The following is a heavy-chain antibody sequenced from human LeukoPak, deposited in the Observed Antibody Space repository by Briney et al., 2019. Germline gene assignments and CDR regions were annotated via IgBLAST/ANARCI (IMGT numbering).Heavy chain of an antibody. CDR1: GDSVSSNSVA. CDR2: TYYRSQWYN. D-gene: IGHD2-2*01. CDR3: ARDQYCSSFACSFDY. J-gene: IGHJ4*02. V-gene: IGHV6-1*01. Sequence: SQTLSLTCAISGDSVSSNSVALTWIRQSPSRGLEWLGRTYYRSQWYNEYAVSVRGRITINPDTSKNQFSLHLNSVTPEDTAVYYCARDQYCSSFACSFDYWGQGTLVTVSS.